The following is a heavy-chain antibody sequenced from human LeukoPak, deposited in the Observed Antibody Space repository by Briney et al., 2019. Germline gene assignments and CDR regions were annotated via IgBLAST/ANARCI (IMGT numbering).Heavy chain of an antibody. CDR1: GGSISSYY. CDR3: ARDRGGSYDY. J-gene: IGHJ4*02. Sequence: SETLSLTCTASGGSISSYYWSWIRQPPRKGLEWIGYIYYSGSTNYNPSLKSRVTISVDTSKNQFSLKLSSVTAADTAVYYCARDRGGSYDYWGQGTLVTVSS. D-gene: IGHD1-26*01. V-gene: IGHV4-59*01. CDR2: IYYSGST.